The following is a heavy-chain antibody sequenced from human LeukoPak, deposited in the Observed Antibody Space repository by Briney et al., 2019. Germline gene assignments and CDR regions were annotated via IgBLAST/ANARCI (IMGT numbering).Heavy chain of an antibody. J-gene: IGHJ3*01. CDR1: GLIMGSYW. D-gene: IGHD2/OR15-2a*01. CDR2: IRQDGSEK. CDR3: ARAGYYGDDAFDL. V-gene: IGHV3-7*01. Sequence: GGSLTLSCVASGLIMGSYWMSWLRQPPGKGLEWVANIRQDGSEKYYVDSVKGRLTISRDNAKNSLYLQMNNFTAADTAIYYCARAGYYGDDAFDLWGQGTRVAVSS.